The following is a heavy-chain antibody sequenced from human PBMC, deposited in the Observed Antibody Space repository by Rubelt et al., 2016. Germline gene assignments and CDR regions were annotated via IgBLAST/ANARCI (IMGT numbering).Heavy chain of an antibody. CDR3: ARTGGPVVGDAFDI. V-gene: IGHV4-59*12. J-gene: IGHJ3*02. Sequence: QVQLQESGPGLVKPSETLSLTCPVSGGSFTPYYWSWIRQPPGKGLEWIGIIYSSGRTKYNHPLPSRVSISLNTHTNNTSMNQFPLKLWSGTAADTAVYYCARTGGPVVGDAFDIWGQGTMVTVSS. CDR2: IYSSGRT. D-gene: IGHD2-15*01. CDR1: GGSFTPYY.